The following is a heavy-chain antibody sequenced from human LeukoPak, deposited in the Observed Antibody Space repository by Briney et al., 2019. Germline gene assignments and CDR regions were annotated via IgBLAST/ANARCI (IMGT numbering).Heavy chain of an antibody. CDR1: GYTFTDYY. V-gene: IGHV1-2*02. CDR3: ARGDIYGDYVW. Sequence: GASVKVSCKASGYTFTDYYIHWVRQAPGKGLEWMGWINPYSGGAKNTQKFQGRVTMTRDTSTGTAYMDLSRLTFDDTAFYYCARGDIYGDYVWWGQGTLVTVSS. D-gene: IGHD4-17*01. CDR2: INPYSGGA. J-gene: IGHJ1*01.